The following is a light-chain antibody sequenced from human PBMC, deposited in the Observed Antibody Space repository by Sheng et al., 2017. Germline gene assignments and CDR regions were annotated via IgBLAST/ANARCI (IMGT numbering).Light chain of an antibody. CDR3: QHYDKWPLP. V-gene: IGKV3-20*01. J-gene: IGKJ4*01. CDR2: GAS. CDR1: QSVSTSY. Sequence: EVVLTQSPGTLSLSPGERATLSCRASQSVSTSYLAWYQQKPGQAPRLLIYGASSRAAGIPARLSGCGSGTEFTLTISSLQSEDFAVYYCQHYDKWPLPFGGGTKVEIK.